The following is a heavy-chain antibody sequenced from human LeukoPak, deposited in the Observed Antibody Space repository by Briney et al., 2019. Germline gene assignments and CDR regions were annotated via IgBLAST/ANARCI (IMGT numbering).Heavy chain of an antibody. CDR2: INPSGGTT. Sequence: ASVKVSCKASGYTFTNYYLHWVRQAPGQGIEWMGVINPSGGTTGYPQKLQGRVTMTRDTSTSTVYMELSSLRSEDTAVYYCARDAILGATDALDIWGQGTMVTVSS. J-gene: IGHJ3*02. CDR1: GYTFTNYY. CDR3: ARDAILGATDALDI. D-gene: IGHD1-26*01. V-gene: IGHV1-46*01.